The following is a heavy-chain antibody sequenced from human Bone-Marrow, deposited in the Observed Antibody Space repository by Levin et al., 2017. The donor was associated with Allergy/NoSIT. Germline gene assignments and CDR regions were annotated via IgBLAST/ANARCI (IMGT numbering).Heavy chain of an antibody. CDR2: ISIGGSTT. V-gene: IGHV3-48*03. CDR3: ATRVKI. Sequence: SCVASGFTFSSYEMNWVRQAPGKGLEWVSYISIGGSTTYYADSVKGRFTISRDNAKNSLYLQMNSLRAEDSAVYYCATRVKIWGQVTMVTVSS. D-gene: IGHD4-23*01. CDR1: GFTFSSYE. J-gene: IGHJ3*02.